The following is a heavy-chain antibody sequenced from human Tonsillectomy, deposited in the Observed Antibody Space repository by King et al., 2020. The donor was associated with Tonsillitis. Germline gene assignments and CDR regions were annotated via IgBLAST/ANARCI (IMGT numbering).Heavy chain of an antibody. CDR3: ARSWDVARYDILTGYDILNWFDP. CDR2: ISSSSSYT. D-gene: IGHD3-9*01. V-gene: IGHV3-11*05. Sequence: QVQLVESGGDLVKPGGSLRLSCAASGFTFSDYYMSWIRQAPGKGLEWVSYISSSSSYTKYADSVKGRFTISRDNAKNSLYLQMNSLRAEDTAVYYCARSWDVARYDILTGYDILNWFDPWGQGTLVTVSS. CDR1: GFTFSDYY. J-gene: IGHJ5*02.